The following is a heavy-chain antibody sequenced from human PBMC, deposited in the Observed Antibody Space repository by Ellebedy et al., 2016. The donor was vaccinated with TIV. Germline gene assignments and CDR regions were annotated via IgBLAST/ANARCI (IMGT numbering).Heavy chain of an antibody. D-gene: IGHD1-1*01. CDR2: INAGNGNT. V-gene: IGHV1-3*01. J-gene: IGHJ6*02. Sequence: AASVKVSCKASGYTFTSYAMHWVRQAPGQRLEWMGWINAGNGNTKYSQKFQGRVTITRDTSASTAHMKLSSLRSEDTAVYYCAYSTGTAYYYGMDVWGQGTTVTVSS. CDR3: AYSTGTAYYYGMDV. CDR1: GYTFTSYA.